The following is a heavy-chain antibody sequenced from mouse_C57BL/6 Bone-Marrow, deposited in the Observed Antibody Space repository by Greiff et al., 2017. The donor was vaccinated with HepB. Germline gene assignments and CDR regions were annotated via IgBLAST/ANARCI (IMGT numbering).Heavy chain of an antibody. CDR2: IRNKANGYTT. CDR3: ARYNLPYFFDY. J-gene: IGHJ2*01. V-gene: IGHV7-3*01. CDR1: GFTFTDYY. Sequence: EVQRVESGGGLVQPGGSLSLSCAASGFTFTDYYMSWVRQPPGKALEWLGFIRNKANGYTTEYSASVKGRFTISRDNSQSILYLQMNALRAEDSATYYCARYNLPYFFDYWGQGTTLTVSS.